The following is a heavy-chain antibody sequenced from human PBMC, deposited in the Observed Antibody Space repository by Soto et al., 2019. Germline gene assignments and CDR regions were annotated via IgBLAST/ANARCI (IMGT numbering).Heavy chain of an antibody. Sequence: EVQLVEAGGGLVQPGGSLRLSCTASGLTFSYYSLNWVRQRPGKGLEWVAHISSGSSKINYADSVRSRFTISRDDAKDSLYLQMNSLRDEETAVYYCATDLSVAFGNKPFEFWCQRTLVSVSS. J-gene: IGHJ4*02. CDR1: GLTFSYYS. V-gene: IGHV3-48*02. CDR2: ISSGSSKI. CDR3: ATDLSVAFGNKPFEF. D-gene: IGHD3-16*01.